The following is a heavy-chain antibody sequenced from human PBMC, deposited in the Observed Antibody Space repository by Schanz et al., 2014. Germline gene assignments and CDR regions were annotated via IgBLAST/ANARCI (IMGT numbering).Heavy chain of an antibody. CDR1: GFTFSSYW. Sequence: LQLVESGGGLVKPGGSLRLSCAASGFTFSSYWMHWVRQAPGKGLEWVGVIWYDGSKTYYADSVRGRFTISRENSKNTLHLQMNSLRAEDTAVYHCAKDLPAVAVAPLMTGLYDSWGQGTLVTVSS. V-gene: IGHV3-33*06. CDR3: AKDLPAVAVAPLMTGLYDS. J-gene: IGHJ4*02. CDR2: IWYDGSKT. D-gene: IGHD6-19*01.